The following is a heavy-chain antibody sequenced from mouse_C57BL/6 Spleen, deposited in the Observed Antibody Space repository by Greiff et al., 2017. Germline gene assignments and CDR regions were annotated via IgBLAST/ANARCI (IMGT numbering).Heavy chain of an antibody. Sequence: EVKVVESGGGLVKPGGSLKLSCAASGFTFSDYAMHWVRQAPEKRLEWVANISGGGSSTYYPDNVKGRFTISRDNAKNTLYLQMSNLKSEDTAMYYCERGVNLVATLFANYGYYFDYWGQGTTLTVSS. CDR3: ERGVNLVATLFANYGYYFDY. CDR2: ISGGGSST. J-gene: IGHJ2*01. CDR1: GFTFSDYA. V-gene: IGHV5-17*03. D-gene: IGHD1-1*02.